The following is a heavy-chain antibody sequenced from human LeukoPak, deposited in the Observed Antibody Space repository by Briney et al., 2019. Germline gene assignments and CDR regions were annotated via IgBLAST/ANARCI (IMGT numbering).Heavy chain of an antibody. D-gene: IGHD6-13*01. J-gene: IGHJ4*02. V-gene: IGHV3-23*01. CDR2: ISGSGGST. CDR1: GFTFSSYA. CDR3: ARKSTAARLDDY. Sequence: GGSLRLSCAASGFTFSSYAISWVRQAPGKGLEWVSAISGSGGSTYYADSVKGRFTISRDNSKNTLYLQMNSLRAEDTAVCYCARKSTAARLDDYWGQGTLVTVSS.